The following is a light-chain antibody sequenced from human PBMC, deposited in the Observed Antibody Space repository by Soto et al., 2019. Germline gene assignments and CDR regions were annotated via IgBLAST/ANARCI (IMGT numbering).Light chain of an antibody. CDR2: DAS. V-gene: IGKV3-11*01. J-gene: IGKJ5*01. Sequence: EIVFTQSPGTLSLSPGERATLSCRASQSVTSYLAWYQQKPGQAPRLLIYDASNRATGIPARFSGSGSGTDFTLTISGLQPEDFSVYYCQQRSSWPLITFGQGTRLEIK. CDR1: QSVTSY. CDR3: QQRSSWPLIT.